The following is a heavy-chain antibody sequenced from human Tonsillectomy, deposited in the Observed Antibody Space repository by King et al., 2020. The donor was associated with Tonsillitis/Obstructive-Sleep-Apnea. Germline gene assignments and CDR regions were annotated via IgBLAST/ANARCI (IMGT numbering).Heavy chain of an antibody. V-gene: IGHV4-34*01. CDR1: GGSFSAYY. J-gene: IGHJ6*02. Sequence: HVQLQQWGAGLLKPSETLSLTCAVYGGSFSAYYWSWIRQPPGKGLEWIGEIIDSGGTNYNPSLKSRVTISVDTSKNQFSLNLSSVTAADTGVYYCARGSYSYNGVDVWGQGTTVTVSS. CDR3: ARGSYSYNGVDV. CDR2: IIDSGGT. D-gene: IGHD5-18*01.